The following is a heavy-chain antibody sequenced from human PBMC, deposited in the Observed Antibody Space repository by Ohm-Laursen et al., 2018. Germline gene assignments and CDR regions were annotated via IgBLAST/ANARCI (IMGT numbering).Heavy chain of an antibody. V-gene: IGHV4-59*08. Sequence: TLSLTCTVSGGSISSYHWSWIRQPPGKGLELIGYIHYSGSTNYSPPLKSRLTMSVDTSKNHFSLKLSSVTAADTAVYYCARLTKVANSSPFDYWGRGTLVTVSS. J-gene: IGHJ4*02. D-gene: IGHD6-13*01. CDR2: IHYSGST. CDR3: ARLTKVANSSPFDY. CDR1: GGSISSYH.